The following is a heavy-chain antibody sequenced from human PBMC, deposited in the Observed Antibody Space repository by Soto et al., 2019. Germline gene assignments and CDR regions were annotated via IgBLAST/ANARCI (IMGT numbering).Heavy chain of an antibody. Sequence: EVQLAESGGGMVQPGGSLRLSSVASGFTFSSYDMHWVRQAPGKGLEYVSSISSNGGTTYYGNSVKGRFTISRDNSKNPLYLHMGSLRAEDMAVYYCVRRVSGNYDYWGQGTLVTVSS. CDR1: GFTFSSYD. J-gene: IGHJ4*02. CDR3: VRRVSGNYDY. V-gene: IGHV3-64*01. CDR2: ISSNGGTT. D-gene: IGHD1-7*01.